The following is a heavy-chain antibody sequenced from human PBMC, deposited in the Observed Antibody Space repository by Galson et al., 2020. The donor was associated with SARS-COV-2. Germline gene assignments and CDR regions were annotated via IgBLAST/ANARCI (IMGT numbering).Heavy chain of an antibody. CDR3: ARLFCGGACYLGDGVDI. J-gene: IGHJ3*02. V-gene: IGHV5-51*01. D-gene: IGHD2-21*01. CDR1: GYTFINYW. Sequence: GESLKISCKGSGYTFINYWIGWVRQTPGKGLEWMGIIHPSDSDTRYSPSFQGQVTISADKSINTAYLQWSSLRAADTAMYYCARLFCGGACYLGDGVDIWGQGTTVTVSS. CDR2: IHPSDSDT.